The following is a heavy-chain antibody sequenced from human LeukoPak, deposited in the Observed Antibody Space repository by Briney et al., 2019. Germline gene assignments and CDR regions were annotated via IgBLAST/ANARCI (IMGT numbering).Heavy chain of an antibody. CDR1: GFSLRTSGMC. V-gene: IGHV2-70*17. CDR2: SDWDDDK. Sequence: SGPTLVNPTQTLTLTCTFSGFSLRTSGMCVSWIRQPPGKAREWHIRSDWDDDKFYSTALKTRLTISKDTSKNLVVLTMTNMDPADTATYYCARIKTYSIRGENSMDVWGQGTTVTVS. CDR3: ARIKTYSIRGENSMDV. J-gene: IGHJ6*02. D-gene: IGHD4-11*01.